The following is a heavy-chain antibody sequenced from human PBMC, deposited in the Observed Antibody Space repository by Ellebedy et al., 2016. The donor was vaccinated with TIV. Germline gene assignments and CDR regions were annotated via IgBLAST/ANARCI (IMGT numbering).Heavy chain of an antibody. D-gene: IGHD3-9*01. CDR1: GGSVSSGSYY. J-gene: IGHJ6*02. V-gene: IGHV4-61*01. CDR2: IYYSGST. CDR3: ARDILTGYYYYYGMDV. Sequence: SETLSLXXTVSGGSVSSGSYYWSWIRQPPGKGLEWIGYIYYSGSTNYNPSLKSRVTISVDTSKNQFSLKLSSVTAADTAVYYCARDILTGYYYYYGMDVWGQGTTVTVSS.